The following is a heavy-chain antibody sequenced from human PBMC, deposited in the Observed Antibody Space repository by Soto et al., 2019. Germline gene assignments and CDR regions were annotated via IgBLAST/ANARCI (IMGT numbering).Heavy chain of an antibody. CDR2: IYTSGST. CDR3: ARDPPLYSRPTKGSYYGMDV. J-gene: IGHJ6*02. V-gene: IGHV4-4*07. D-gene: IGHD5-18*01. CDR1: GGSISGYY. Sequence: SETLSLTCTVSGGSISGYYWSWIRQPAGKGLEWIGRIYTSGSTNYNPSLKSRVTMSVDTSKNQFSLKLSSVTAADTAVYYCARDPPLYSRPTKGSYYGMDVWGQGTTVTVSS.